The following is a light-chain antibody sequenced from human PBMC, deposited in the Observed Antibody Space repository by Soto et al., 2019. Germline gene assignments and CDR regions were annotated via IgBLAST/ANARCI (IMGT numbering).Light chain of an antibody. Sequence: QSVLTQPASVSGSPGQSIAISCTGTSSDVDAYNFVSWYQHHPSKAPKLMIFDVSNRPSGVSNRFSGSKSGNTASLTISGLQAEDEADYYCTSYTTSSTYVFGTG. CDR1: SSDVDAYNF. CDR2: DVS. J-gene: IGLJ1*01. CDR3: TSYTTSSTYV. V-gene: IGLV2-14*03.